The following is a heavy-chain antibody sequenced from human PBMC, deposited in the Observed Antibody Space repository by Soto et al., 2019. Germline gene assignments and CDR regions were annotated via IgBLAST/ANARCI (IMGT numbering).Heavy chain of an antibody. Sequence: SPVNLSWKTAVYIITSDHRQWVRQAPRQGLEWMGIINPSGGSTSYAQKFQGRVTMTRDTSTSTVYMELSSLRSEDTVVYFCARVVYCLMGDVFDIWGQGTTVTGSS. J-gene: IGHJ3*02. CDR3: ARVVYCLMGDVFDI. V-gene: IGHV1-46*01. CDR2: INPSGGST. CDR1: VYIITSDH. D-gene: IGHD1-26*01.